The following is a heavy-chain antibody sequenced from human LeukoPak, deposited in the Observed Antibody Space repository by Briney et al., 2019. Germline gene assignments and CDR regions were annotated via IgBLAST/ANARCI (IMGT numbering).Heavy chain of an antibody. CDR3: ARRVRLERLLGYYYYMDV. D-gene: IGHD1-1*01. Sequence: PSETLSLTCVVYGGSFSGYYWSCIRQPPGKGLGWIGEINHSGSTNYNPSLKSRVTISVDTSKSQFSLKLSSVTAADTAVYYCARRVRLERLLGYYYYMDVWGKGTTVTVSS. CDR1: GGSFSGYY. CDR2: INHSGST. J-gene: IGHJ6*03. V-gene: IGHV4-34*01.